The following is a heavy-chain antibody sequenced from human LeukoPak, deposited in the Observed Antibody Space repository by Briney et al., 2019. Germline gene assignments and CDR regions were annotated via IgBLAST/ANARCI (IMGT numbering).Heavy chain of an antibody. Sequence: PSGTLSLTCSVSGDSITSGDYYWTWIRQSPGEGLEWLGYIYHSGSTLYHPSLESRLSLSVDTSKNQFSLTLTSVTAADSAVFYCARGVRGRKWYYFDSWGRGTLVTVSS. CDR3: ARGVRGRKWYYFDS. J-gene: IGHJ4*02. CDR2: IYHSGST. V-gene: IGHV4-30-4*01. D-gene: IGHD2-15*01. CDR1: GDSITSGDYY.